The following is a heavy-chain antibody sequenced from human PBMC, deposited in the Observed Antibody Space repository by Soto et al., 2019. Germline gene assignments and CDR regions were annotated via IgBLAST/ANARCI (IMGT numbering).Heavy chain of an antibody. CDR2: IYSSGST. D-gene: IGHD4-17*01. V-gene: IGHV4-59*01. CDR3: AREKNYGDYGDGYYFDY. J-gene: IGHJ4*02. Sequence: QVQLQESGPGLVKPSETLSLTCTVSGGSISSYYWSWIRQPPGKGLEWIGYIYSSGSTNYNPSLKSRVTISVDTSKNQFALKLSSVTAADTAVYYCAREKNYGDYGDGYYFDYWGQGTLVTVSS. CDR1: GGSISSYY.